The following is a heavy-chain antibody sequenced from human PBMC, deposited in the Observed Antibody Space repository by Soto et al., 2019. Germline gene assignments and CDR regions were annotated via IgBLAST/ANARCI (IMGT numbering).Heavy chain of an antibody. Sequence: QVQLVQSGAEVKKPGASVKVSCKASGYTLTSYGISWIRQAPGQGLEWMGWISAFNGNTNYAQKLQGRATMTTDTSRSTAYMELRSLRPDDTAVYYCARGKGGLEYWCQGTLVTVSS. CDR1: GYTLTSYG. D-gene: IGHD2-15*01. CDR3: ARGKGGLEY. CDR2: ISAFNGNT. V-gene: IGHV1-18*01. J-gene: IGHJ4*02.